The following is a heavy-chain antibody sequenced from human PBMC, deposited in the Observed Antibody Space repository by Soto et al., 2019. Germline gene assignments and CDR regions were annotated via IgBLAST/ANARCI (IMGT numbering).Heavy chain of an antibody. J-gene: IGHJ4*02. Sequence: GSLRLSCAASGFTVSSNYMSWVRQAPGKGLEWVSVIYSGGSTYYADSVKGRFTISRDNSKNTLYLQMNSLRAEDTAVYYCARDYPYYYDSSGYYGVDYWGQGTLVTGSS. CDR3: ARDYPYYYDSSGYYGVDY. D-gene: IGHD3-22*01. CDR2: IYSGGST. CDR1: GFTVSSNY. V-gene: IGHV3-66*01.